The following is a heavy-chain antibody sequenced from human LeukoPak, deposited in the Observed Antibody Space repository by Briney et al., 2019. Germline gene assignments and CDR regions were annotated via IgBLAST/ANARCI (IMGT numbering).Heavy chain of an antibody. Sequence: GGSLRLSCAASGFTFSNFAMSWVRQAPGKGLEWVSAISGSEGTTYYADSVKGRFTISRDNSKKTVFLQMNSLRVEDTAAYYCANLVLEQGLRWFVPWGQGTLVTVSS. CDR1: GFTFSNFA. J-gene: IGHJ5*02. V-gene: IGHV3-23*01. D-gene: IGHD6-19*01. CDR2: ISGSEGTT. CDR3: ANLVLEQGLRWFVP.